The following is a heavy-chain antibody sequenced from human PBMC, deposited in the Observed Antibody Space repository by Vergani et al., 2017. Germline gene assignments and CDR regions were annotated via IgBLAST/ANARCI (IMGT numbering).Heavy chain of an antibody. CDR2: IYYSGST. Sequence: QLQLQESGPGLVKPSETLSLTCTVSGGSISSSSYYWGWIRQPPGKGLEWIGSIYYSGSTYYNPSLKSRVTISVDTSKNQFSLNLSSVTAADTAVYYCARLSHGFRWLSSPHDAFDIWGRGTMVTVSS. V-gene: IGHV4-39*01. J-gene: IGHJ3*02. D-gene: IGHD3-22*01. CDR1: GGSISSSSYY. CDR3: ARLSHGFRWLSSPHDAFDI.